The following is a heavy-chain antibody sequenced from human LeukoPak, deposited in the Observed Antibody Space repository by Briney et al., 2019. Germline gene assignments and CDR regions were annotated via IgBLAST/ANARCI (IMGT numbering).Heavy chain of an antibody. CDR1: GGTFSSHA. Sequence: SVKVSCKASGGTFSSHAISWVRQAPGQGLEWVGGIIPIFGTTNYAQKFQGRVTITTGESTSTGYMELRSLRSDDTAVYYCARGDSGYDYGFDNWGQGTLVTVSS. CDR2: IIPIFGTT. CDR3: ARGDSGYDYGFDN. V-gene: IGHV1-69*05. J-gene: IGHJ4*02. D-gene: IGHD5-12*01.